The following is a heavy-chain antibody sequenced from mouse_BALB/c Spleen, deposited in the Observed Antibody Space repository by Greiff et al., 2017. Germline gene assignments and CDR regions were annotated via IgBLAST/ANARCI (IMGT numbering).Heavy chain of an antibody. V-gene: IGHV3-2*02. CDR1: GYSITSDYA. CDR3: ARGDYDYDTGAWFAY. J-gene: IGHJ3*01. Sequence: DVKLQESGPGLVKPSQSLSLTCTVTGYSITSDYAWNWIRQFPGNKLEWMGYISYSGSTSYNPSLKSRISITRDTSKNQFFLQLNSVTTEDTATYYCARGDYDYDTGAWFAYWGQGTLVTVSA. CDR2: ISYSGST. D-gene: IGHD2-4*01.